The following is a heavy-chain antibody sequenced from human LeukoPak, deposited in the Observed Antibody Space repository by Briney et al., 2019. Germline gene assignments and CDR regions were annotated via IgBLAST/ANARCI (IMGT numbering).Heavy chain of an antibody. J-gene: IGHJ4*02. Sequence: GGSLRLSCAASGFTFSSYGMHWVRQAPGKGLEWVAVISYDGSNKYYADSVKGRFTISRDNSKNTLYLQMNSLRAEDTAVYYCGKDEGVGAETYYFDYWGQGTLVTVSS. CDR3: GKDEGVGAETYYFDY. V-gene: IGHV3-30*18. CDR2: ISYDGSNK. CDR1: GFTFSSYG. D-gene: IGHD1-26*01.